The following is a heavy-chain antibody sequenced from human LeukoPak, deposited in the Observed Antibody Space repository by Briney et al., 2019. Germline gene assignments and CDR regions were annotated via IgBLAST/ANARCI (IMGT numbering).Heavy chain of an antibody. D-gene: IGHD5-24*01. CDR1: GFTFSSYW. Sequence: GGSLRLSCAVSGFTFSSYWMNWVRQVPGKGLVWVSHINTFGTSATYADSVKGRFTISRDNAKNTLYLQMNSLRVEDTAVYYCARDNGYKFDYWGQGTLVTVSS. J-gene: IGHJ4*02. CDR2: INTFGTSA. CDR3: ARDNGYKFDY. V-gene: IGHV3-74*01.